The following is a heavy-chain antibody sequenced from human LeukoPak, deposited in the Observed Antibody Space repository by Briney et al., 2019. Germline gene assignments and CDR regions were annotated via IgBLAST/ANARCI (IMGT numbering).Heavy chain of an antibody. Sequence: GGSLRLSCAASGFTFYDYAMHWVRQAPGKGLEWVSLISWDGGSTYYADSVKGRFTISRDNSKNSLYLQMNSLRAEDTALYYCAKDIDPYGDYVAGGLIHWGQGTLVTVSS. J-gene: IGHJ4*02. CDR2: ISWDGGST. D-gene: IGHD4-17*01. CDR3: AKDIDPYGDYVAGGLIH. V-gene: IGHV3-43D*03. CDR1: GFTFYDYA.